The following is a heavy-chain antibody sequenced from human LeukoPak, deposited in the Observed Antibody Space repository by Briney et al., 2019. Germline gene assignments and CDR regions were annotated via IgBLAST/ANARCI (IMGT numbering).Heavy chain of an antibody. CDR1: GGSISSSNW. J-gene: IGHJ4*02. CDR3: AVTLPLYMASAGIGAFDY. V-gene: IGHV4-4*02. D-gene: IGHD6-13*01. Sequence: SETLSLTCAVSGGSISSSNWWSWVRQPPGKGLEWIGEIHHSGNTNYNPSLKSRVTISVDKSKNQFSLKVSSVTAADTAVYYCAVTLPLYMASAGIGAFDYWGQGTLVTVSS. CDR2: IHHSGNT.